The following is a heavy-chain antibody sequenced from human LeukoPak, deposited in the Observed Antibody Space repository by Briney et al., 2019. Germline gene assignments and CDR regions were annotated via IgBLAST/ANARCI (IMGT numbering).Heavy chain of an antibody. J-gene: IGHJ4*02. D-gene: IGHD1-26*01. CDR1: GFTFSSYA. CDR2: ISYDGSNK. V-gene: IGHV3-30*04. Sequence: PGGSLRLSCAASGFTFSSYAMHWVRQAPGKGLEWVAVISYDGSNKYYADSVKGRFTISRDNSKNTLYLQMNSLRAEDTAVYYGARDXPNIVGATWVFDYWGQGTLVTVSS. CDR3: ARDXPNIVGATWVFDY.